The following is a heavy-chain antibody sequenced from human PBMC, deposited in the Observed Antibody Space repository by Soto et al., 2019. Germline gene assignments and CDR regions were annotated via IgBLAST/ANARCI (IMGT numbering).Heavy chain of an antibody. CDR1: GGSISSYY. Sequence: SETLSLTCTVSGGSISSYYWSWIRQPPGKGLEWIGYIYYSGSTNYNPSHKSRVTISVDTSKNQFSLKLRSVTAADTAVYYCARSSSNYDILTGPPDYWGQGTLVTVSS. J-gene: IGHJ4*02. D-gene: IGHD3-9*01. V-gene: IGHV4-59*01. CDR2: IYYSGST. CDR3: ARSSSNYDILTGPPDY.